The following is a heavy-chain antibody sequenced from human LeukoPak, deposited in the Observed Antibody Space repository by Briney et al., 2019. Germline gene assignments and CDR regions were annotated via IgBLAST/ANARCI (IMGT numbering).Heavy chain of an antibody. J-gene: IGHJ4*02. D-gene: IGHD4-17*01. CDR2: IYPGDSDT. V-gene: IGHV5-51*01. CDR3: ARHPGPSGGTTVTTGLG. Sequence: GESLKISCKGSGYSFTSYWIGWVRQMPGKGLEWMGIIYPGDSDTRYSPSFQGQVTISADKSISTAYLQWSSLKASDTAMYYCARHPGPSGGTTVTTGLGWGQGTLVTVSS. CDR1: GYSFTSYW.